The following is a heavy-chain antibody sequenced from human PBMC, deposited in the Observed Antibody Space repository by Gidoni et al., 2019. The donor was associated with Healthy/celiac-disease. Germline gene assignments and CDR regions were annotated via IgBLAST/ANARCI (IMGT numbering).Heavy chain of an antibody. V-gene: IGHV3-15*01. J-gene: IGHJ4*02. CDR2: IKSKTDGGTT. Sequence: EVQLVESGGGLVKPGGSLRLSCAASGFNFSNAWMSWVRQAPGKGLEWVGRIKSKTDGGTTDYAAPVKGRFTISRDDSKNTLYLQMNSLKTEDTAVYYCTTGFLVRGVSPDYWGQGTLVTVSS. CDR1: GFNFSNAW. D-gene: IGHD3-10*01. CDR3: TTGFLVRGVSPDY.